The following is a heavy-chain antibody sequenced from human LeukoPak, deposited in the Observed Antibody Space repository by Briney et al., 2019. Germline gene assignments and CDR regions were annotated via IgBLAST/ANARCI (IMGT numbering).Heavy chain of an antibody. V-gene: IGHV3-9*01. J-gene: IGHJ1*01. D-gene: IGHD6-19*01. CDR2: ISWNSGSI. CDR3: ARLSPSGWYGYFQQ. CDR1: GFTFDDYA. Sequence: PGRSLRLSCAASGFTFDDYAMHWVRQAPGKGLEWVSGISWNSGSIGYADSVKGRFIISRDNAKNSLYLQMNSLRAEDTAVYYCARLSPSGWYGYFQQWGQGTLVTVSA.